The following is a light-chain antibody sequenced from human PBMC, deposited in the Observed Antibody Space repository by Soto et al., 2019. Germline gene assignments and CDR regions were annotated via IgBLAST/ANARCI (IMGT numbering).Light chain of an antibody. J-gene: IGLJ1*01. CDR3: CSYAGSYV. Sequence: QSALTQPRSVSRSPGQSVTISCTGTSSDVGGYNYVSWYQQHPGKAPKLMIYDVSKRPSGVPDRFSGSKSGNTASLTISGLQAEHEADYYCCSYAGSYVFGTGTKLTFL. CDR1: SSDVGGYNY. V-gene: IGLV2-11*01. CDR2: DVS.